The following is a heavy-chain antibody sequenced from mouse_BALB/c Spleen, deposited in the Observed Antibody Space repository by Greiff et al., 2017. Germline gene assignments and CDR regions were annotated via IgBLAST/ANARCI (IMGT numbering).Heavy chain of an antibody. J-gene: IGHJ2*01. Sequence: DVMLVESGGGLVKPGGSLKLSCAASGFTFSSYAMSWVRQTPEKRLEWVATISSGGSYTYYPDSVKGRFTISRDNAKNTLYLQMSSLRSEDTAMYYCARPLITTGYFDYWGQGTTLTVSS. CDR2: ISSGGSYT. CDR1: GFTFSSYA. CDR3: ARPLITTGYFDY. D-gene: IGHD1-1*01. V-gene: IGHV5-9-1*01.